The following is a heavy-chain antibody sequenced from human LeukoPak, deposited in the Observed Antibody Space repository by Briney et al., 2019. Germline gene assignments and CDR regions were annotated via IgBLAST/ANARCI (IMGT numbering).Heavy chain of an antibody. Sequence: GASVKVSCKASGYTFTSYYMHWVRQAPGQGLEWMGIINPSGGSTSYAQKFQGRVTMTRDTPTSTVYMELSSLRSEDTAVYYCARAQGASYYYDSSGEFDYWGQGTLVTVSS. J-gene: IGHJ4*02. CDR3: ARAQGASYYYDSSGEFDY. V-gene: IGHV1-46*01. D-gene: IGHD3-22*01. CDR1: GYTFTSYY. CDR2: INPSGGST.